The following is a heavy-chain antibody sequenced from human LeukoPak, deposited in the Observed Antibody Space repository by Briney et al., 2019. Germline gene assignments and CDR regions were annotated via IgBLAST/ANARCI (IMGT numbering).Heavy chain of an antibody. D-gene: IGHD1-14*01. CDR3: ARDPVSSDVYNGMDV. V-gene: IGHV3-21*01. CDR1: GFTFSSYS. J-gene: IGHJ6*02. Sequence: PGGSLRLSCAASGFTFSSYSMNWVRQAPGRGLGWVSSISSSSSYIYYADSVKGRFTISRDNAKNSLYLQMNSLRAEDTAVYYCARDPVSSDVYNGMDVWGQGTTVTVSS. CDR2: ISSSSSYI.